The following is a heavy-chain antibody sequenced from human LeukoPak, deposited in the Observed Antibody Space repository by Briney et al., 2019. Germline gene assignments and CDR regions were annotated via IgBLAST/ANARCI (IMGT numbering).Heavy chain of an antibody. CDR1: GGSISSYY. CDR3: ASFRGSSSSSVDY. CDR2: IYYSGST. D-gene: IGHD6-13*01. J-gene: IGHJ4*02. V-gene: IGHV4-59*12. Sequence: SETLSLTCTVSGGSISSYYWSWIRQPPGKGLEWIGYIYYSGSTNYKPSLKSRVTISVDTSKNQFSLKLSSVTAADTAVYYCASFRGSSSSSVDYWGQGTLVTASS.